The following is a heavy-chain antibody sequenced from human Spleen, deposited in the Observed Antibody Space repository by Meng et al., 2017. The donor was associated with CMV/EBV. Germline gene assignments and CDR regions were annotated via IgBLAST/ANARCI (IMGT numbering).Heavy chain of an antibody. CDR1: GFTFGDYA. V-gene: IGHV3-49*04. CDR2: IRSKAYGGTT. J-gene: IGHJ4*02. CDR3: AREDRPKWELLPTDY. D-gene: IGHD1-26*01. Sequence: GESLKISCTASGFTFGDYAMSWVRQAPGKGLEWVGFIRSKAYGGTTEYAASVKGRFTISRDDSKSIAYLQMNSLKTEDTAVYYCAREDRPKWELLPTDYWGQGTLVTVSS.